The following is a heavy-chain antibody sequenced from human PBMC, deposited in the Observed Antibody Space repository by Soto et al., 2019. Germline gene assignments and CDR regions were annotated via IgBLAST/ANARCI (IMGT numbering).Heavy chain of an antibody. D-gene: IGHD6-13*01. CDR2: INPNSGGT. CDR1: GYTFTGYY. Sequence: ASVKVSCKASGYTFTGYYMHWVRQAPGQGLEWMGWINPNSGGTNYAQKFQGRVTMTRDTSISTAYMELSRLRSDDTAVYYCARDLVAAAASTYYYYYYGMDVWGQGTTVTVS. V-gene: IGHV1-2*02. J-gene: IGHJ6*02. CDR3: ARDLVAAAASTYYYYYYGMDV.